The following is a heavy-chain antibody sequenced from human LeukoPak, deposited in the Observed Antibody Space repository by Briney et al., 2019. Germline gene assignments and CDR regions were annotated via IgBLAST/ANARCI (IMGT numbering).Heavy chain of an antibody. CDR1: GGSFSSYY. CDR2: IYYSGST. Sequence: SETLSLTCAVYGGSFSSYYWSWIRQPPGKGLEWIGYIYYSGSTNYNPSLKSRVTISVDTSKNQFSLKLSSVTAADTAVYYCASVYSSSYYGMDVWGQGTTVTVSS. CDR3: ASVYSSSYYGMDV. J-gene: IGHJ6*02. V-gene: IGHV4-59*01. D-gene: IGHD6-6*01.